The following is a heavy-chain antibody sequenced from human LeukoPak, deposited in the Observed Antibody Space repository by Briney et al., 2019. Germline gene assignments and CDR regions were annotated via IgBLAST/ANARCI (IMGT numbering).Heavy chain of an antibody. Sequence: PSETLSLTCAVYGGSFSGYYWSWIRQPPGKGLEWIGEINHSGSTNYNPSLKSRVTISVDTSKNQFSLKLSSVTAADTAVYYCARAVGYCSGGSCSLDYWGQGTLVTVSS. J-gene: IGHJ4*02. V-gene: IGHV4-34*01. CDR3: ARAVGYCSGGSCSLDY. CDR1: GGSFSGYY. CDR2: INHSGST. D-gene: IGHD2-15*01.